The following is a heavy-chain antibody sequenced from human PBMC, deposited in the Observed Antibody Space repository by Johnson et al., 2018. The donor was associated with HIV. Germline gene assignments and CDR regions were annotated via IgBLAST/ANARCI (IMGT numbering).Heavy chain of an antibody. CDR1: GFSFSSYG. CDR2: IRNKAKSYTT. CDR3: ARCYYDSGGYADAFDI. J-gene: IGHJ3*02. D-gene: IGHD3-22*01. V-gene: IGHV3-72*01. Sequence: VQLVESGGGVVQPGRSLRLSCAASGFSFSSYGMAWVRQAPGKGLEWVGRIRNKAKSYTTEDAASVKGRFIISRDDSKNSLYLQMNSLKTEDAAVYYCARCYYDSGGYADAFDIWGQGTMVTVSS.